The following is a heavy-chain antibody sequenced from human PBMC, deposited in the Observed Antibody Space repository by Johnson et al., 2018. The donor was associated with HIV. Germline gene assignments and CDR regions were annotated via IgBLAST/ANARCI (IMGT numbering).Heavy chain of an antibody. J-gene: IGHJ3*01. V-gene: IGHV3-11*04. CDR3: AKDQWSSSGTNDAFDF. Sequence: QVQLVESGGGLVKPGGSLRLSCAASGFSFSDYYMSWIRQAPGKGLEWVSYISSSGSTIYYADSVVKGRFTISRDNAKNTLYLQMNSLRAEDTAVYYGAKDQWSSSGTNDAFDFWGRGTIVIVSS. CDR1: GFSFSDYY. CDR2: ISSSGSTI. D-gene: IGHD6-13*01.